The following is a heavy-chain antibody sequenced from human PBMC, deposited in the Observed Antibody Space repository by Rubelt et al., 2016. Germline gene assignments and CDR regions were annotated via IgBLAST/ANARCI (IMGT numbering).Heavy chain of an antibody. J-gene: IGHJ5*02. V-gene: IGHV4-34*01. Sequence: QVQLQQWGAGLLKPSETLSLTCAVYGGSFSGYYWSWIRQPPGKGLEWIGEINHSGSTNYNPSLKSRVTISVDTSKNQFSRKLSSVTAADTAVYYCARRRTVPQNWFDPWGQGTLVTVSS. CDR3: ARRRTVPQNWFDP. D-gene: IGHD4-17*01. CDR1: GGSFSGYY. CDR2: INHSGST.